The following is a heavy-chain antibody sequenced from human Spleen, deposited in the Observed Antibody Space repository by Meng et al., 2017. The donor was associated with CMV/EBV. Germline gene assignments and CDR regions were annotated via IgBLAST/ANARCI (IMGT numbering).Heavy chain of an antibody. CDR2: ISHRGST. D-gene: IGHD3-3*01. CDR3: ARGNFWSGYYYFDD. Sequence: GSLRLSCAVSGGSLSGYSWSWIRQPPGKGLEWIGEISHRGSTNYSPSLKSRVTIPVHTSKNQFSLKLSSVTAADTAFYYCARGNFWSGYYYFDDWGQGTRVTVSS. J-gene: IGHJ4*02. V-gene: IGHV4-34*01. CDR1: GGSLSGYS.